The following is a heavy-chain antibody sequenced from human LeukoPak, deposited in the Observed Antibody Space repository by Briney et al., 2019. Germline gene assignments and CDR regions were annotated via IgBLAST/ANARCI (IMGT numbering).Heavy chain of an antibody. CDR1: GFTFSSYS. V-gene: IGHV3-21*01. CDR2: ISSSSSYI. CDR3: ASSPYYYGSGSYRGWFDP. D-gene: IGHD3-10*01. Sequence: PGGSLRLSCAASGFTFSSYSMNWVRQAPGKGLEWVSSISSSSSYIYYADSVKGRFTISRDNAKNSLYLQMNSLRAEDTAVYYCASSPYYYGSGSYRGWFDPWGQGTLVTVSS. J-gene: IGHJ5*02.